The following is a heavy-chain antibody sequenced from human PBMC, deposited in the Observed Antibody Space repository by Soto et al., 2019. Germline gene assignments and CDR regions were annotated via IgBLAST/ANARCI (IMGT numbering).Heavy chain of an antibody. CDR2: INPNSGDNT. J-gene: IGHJ4*02. V-gene: IGHV1-2*02. Sequence: ASVKVSCKASGYTFTGYYMHWVRQAPGQGLEWMGWINPNSGDNTYYADSVRGRFTISRDNSKNTLYLQMNSLRADDTAVYYCAKRPLAARHTDYWGQGTLVTVSS. D-gene: IGHD6-6*01. CDR1: GYTFTGYY. CDR3: AKRPLAARHTDY.